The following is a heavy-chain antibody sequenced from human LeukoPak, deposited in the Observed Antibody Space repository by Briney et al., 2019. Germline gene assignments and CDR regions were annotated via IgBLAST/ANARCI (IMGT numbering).Heavy chain of an antibody. V-gene: IGHV1-3*01. CDR3: ARGWSDIVATIPNY. CDR1: GYTFTSYA. CDR2: INAGNGNT. Sequence: ASVKVSCKASGYTFTSYAMHWVRQAPGQRLEWMGWINAGNGNTKYPQKFQGRVTITRDTSASTAYMELSSLRSEDTAVYYCARGWSDIVATIPNYWGQGTLVTVSS. J-gene: IGHJ4*02. D-gene: IGHD5-12*01.